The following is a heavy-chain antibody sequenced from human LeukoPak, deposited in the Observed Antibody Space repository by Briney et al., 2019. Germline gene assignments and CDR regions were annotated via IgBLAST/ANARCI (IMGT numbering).Heavy chain of an antibody. Sequence: ASVKVSCKASGHTFTGYYMHWVRQAPGQGLEWMGWINANSGDTNYAQKFQGRVTMTRDTSISIAYMELSRLRSDDTAVYYCASKWVTYYYNSSAYHYPTDVFDIWGQGTMVTVSS. J-gene: IGHJ3*02. CDR2: INANSGDT. CDR3: ASKWVTYYYNSSAYHYPTDVFDI. V-gene: IGHV1-2*02. CDR1: GHTFTGYY. D-gene: IGHD3-22*01.